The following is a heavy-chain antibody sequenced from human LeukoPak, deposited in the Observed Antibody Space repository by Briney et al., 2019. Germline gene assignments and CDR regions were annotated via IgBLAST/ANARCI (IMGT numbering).Heavy chain of an antibody. CDR3: ARRAELGMRYFDS. V-gene: IGHV5-51*01. Sequence: GESLKISCKISGYRLTNNWIGWVRQVPGKGLEWMGLIYPGDSDTRYSPSFQGQVTFSVDASISTAYLQWSSLKASDTAVYFCARRAELGMRYFDSWGQGALLVVSS. J-gene: IGHJ4*02. CDR1: GYRLTNNW. D-gene: IGHD7-27*01. CDR2: IYPGDSDT.